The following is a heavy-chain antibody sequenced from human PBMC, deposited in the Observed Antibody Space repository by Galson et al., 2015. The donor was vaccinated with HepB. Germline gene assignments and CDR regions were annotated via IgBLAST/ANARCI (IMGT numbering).Heavy chain of an antibody. D-gene: IGHD1-1*01. CDR1: GFTFSSYW. CDR2: IKQDRSEK. Sequence: SLRLSCAASGFTFSSYWMSWVRQAPGKGLEWVANIKQDRSEKYYVDSVKGRFTISRDNAKNSLYLQMNSLRAEDTAVYYCARDWTTLNWSPFDYWGQGTLVTVSS. J-gene: IGHJ4*02. CDR3: ARDWTTLNWSPFDY. V-gene: IGHV3-7*03.